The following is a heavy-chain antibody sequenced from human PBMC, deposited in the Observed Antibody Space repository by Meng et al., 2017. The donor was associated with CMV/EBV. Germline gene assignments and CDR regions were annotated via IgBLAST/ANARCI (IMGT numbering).Heavy chain of an antibody. J-gene: IGHJ4*02. CDR2: IGPSGLYT. Sequence: SGITLPTYAMSWVRQAPGKGPVWVSAIGPSGLYTSYADSVQGRFTISRDIPKNTLYLQMNNLRVEDTAVYYCASRDAVAGRRAFDYWGQGTLVTVSS. D-gene: IGHD6-19*01. CDR1: GITLPTYA. CDR3: ASRDAVAGRRAFDY. V-gene: IGHV3-23*01.